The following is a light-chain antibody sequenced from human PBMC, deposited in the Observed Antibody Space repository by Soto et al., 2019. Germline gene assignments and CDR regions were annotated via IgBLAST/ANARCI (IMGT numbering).Light chain of an antibody. CDR3: QQSYSTLFT. Sequence: DIQMTQSPSSLSASVGDRVTITCRASQSISTYLNWYQQKPGKAPKLLIYAASSLQSGVSSRFSGGGSGTDFTLNISSLQPEDFATYYCQQSYSTLFTFGPGTKVDIK. V-gene: IGKV1-39*01. CDR2: AAS. J-gene: IGKJ3*01. CDR1: QSISTY.